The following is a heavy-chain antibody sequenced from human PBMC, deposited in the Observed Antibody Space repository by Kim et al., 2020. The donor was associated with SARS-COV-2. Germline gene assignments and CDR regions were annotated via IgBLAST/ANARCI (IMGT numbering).Heavy chain of an antibody. CDR1: GGSFSGYY. D-gene: IGHD3-16*02. Sequence: SETLSLTCAVYGGSFSGYYWSWIRQPPGKGLEWIGEINHSGSTNYNPSLKSRVTISVDTSKNQFSLKLSSVTAADTAVYYCARGFPPSPGGSYRLWGQGTLVTVSS. V-gene: IGHV4-34*01. CDR3: ARGFPPSPGGSYRL. CDR2: INHSGST. J-gene: IGHJ4*02.